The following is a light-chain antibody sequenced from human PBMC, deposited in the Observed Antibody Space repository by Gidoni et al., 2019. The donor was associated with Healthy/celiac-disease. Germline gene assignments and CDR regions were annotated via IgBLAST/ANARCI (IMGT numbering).Light chain of an antibody. V-gene: IGKV1-5*03. CDR2: KAS. CDR3: QQYNSYSS. Sequence: IQMTQSPSTLSASVGDRVTITCRASQSISSWLAWYQQKPGKAPKLLIYKASSLESGVPSRFSGSGSGTEFTLTISSLQPDDFATYYCQQYNSYSSFGQETKVEIK. CDR1: QSISSW. J-gene: IGKJ1*01.